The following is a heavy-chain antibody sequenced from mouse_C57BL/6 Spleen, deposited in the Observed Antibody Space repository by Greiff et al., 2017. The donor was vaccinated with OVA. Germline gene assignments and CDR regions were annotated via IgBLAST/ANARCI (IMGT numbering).Heavy chain of an antibody. Sequence: QLQQSGAELVRPGSSVKLSCKDSYFAFMASAMHWVKQRPGHGLEWIGSFSMYSDATEYRENFKGKATLTANTYSSTAYMELSSLTSEDSAFYYCARRLGRNRDYAMDYWGQGTSVTVSS. CDR1: YFAFMASA. V-gene: IGHV1-49*01. D-gene: IGHD4-1*01. J-gene: IGHJ4*01. CDR3: ARRLGRNRDYAMDY. CDR2: FSMYSDAT.